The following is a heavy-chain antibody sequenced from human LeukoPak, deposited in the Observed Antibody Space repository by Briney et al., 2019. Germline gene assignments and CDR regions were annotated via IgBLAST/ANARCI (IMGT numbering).Heavy chain of an antibody. CDR1: GGSISSYY. CDR3: ARDSLAVAPTFDY. V-gene: IGHV4-4*07. J-gene: IGHJ4*02. Sequence: SETLSLTCTVSGGSISSYYWTWVRQPAGKELEWIWRIYSSGSTNYNPSLKSRVTMSVDTSKNQFSLKLTSVTAADTAVYYCARDSLAVAPTFDYWGQGTLVTVSS. CDR2: IYSSGST. D-gene: IGHD6-19*01.